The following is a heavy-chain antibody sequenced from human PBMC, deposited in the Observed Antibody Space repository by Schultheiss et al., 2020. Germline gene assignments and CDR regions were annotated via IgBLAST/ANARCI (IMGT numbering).Heavy chain of an antibody. CDR2: IKQDGSEK. D-gene: IGHD3-22*01. Sequence: GSLRLSCAASGFNFSSYGMHWVRQAPGKGLEWVANIKQDGSEKYYVDSVKGRFTISRDNAKNSLYLQMNSLRAEDTALYYCARTITMIVVVEGAFDIWGQGTMVTVSS. V-gene: IGHV3-7*03. J-gene: IGHJ3*02. CDR1: GFNFSSYG. CDR3: ARTITMIVVVEGAFDI.